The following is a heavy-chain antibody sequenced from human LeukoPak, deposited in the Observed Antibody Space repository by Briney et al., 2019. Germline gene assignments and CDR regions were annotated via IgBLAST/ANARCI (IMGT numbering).Heavy chain of an antibody. Sequence: GGSLRLSCAASGFTFSSYAMSWARQAPGKGLEWVSAISGSGGSTYYADSVKGRFTISRDNSKNTLYLQMNNLRAEDTAVYYCAKDDSRGSGSSGWFDPWGQGTLVTVSS. CDR3: AKDDSRGSGSSGWFDP. D-gene: IGHD3-10*01. CDR2: ISGSGGST. V-gene: IGHV3-23*01. J-gene: IGHJ5*02. CDR1: GFTFSSYA.